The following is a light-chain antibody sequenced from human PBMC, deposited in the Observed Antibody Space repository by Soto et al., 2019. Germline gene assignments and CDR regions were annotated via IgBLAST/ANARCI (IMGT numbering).Light chain of an antibody. V-gene: IGKV3-15*01. CDR1: QDVNNN. Sequence: EIVMTQSPATLSVSPGESATLSCRASQDVNNNLAWYQQKPGQAPRLLIYAASIRADGVPARFSGSGSGTAFTLTISSLQSEDIALYYCQQCDNWPLITFGQGTRLEIK. J-gene: IGKJ5*01. CDR2: AAS. CDR3: QQCDNWPLIT.